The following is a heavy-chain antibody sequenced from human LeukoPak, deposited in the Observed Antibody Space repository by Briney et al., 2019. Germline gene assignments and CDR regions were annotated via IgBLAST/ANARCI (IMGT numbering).Heavy chain of an antibody. CDR2: ICPDGTGI. CDR3: VRDFRSADY. Sequence: GGSLRLSCAASGFIFSLYCMHWVRQAPGKGPMWVSRICPDGTGISYADSVKARFTTSRDNAKNTVYLQMNGLREEDTAVYYCVRDFRSADYWGQGTLVTSPQ. V-gene: IGHV3-74*01. CDR1: GFIFSLYC. J-gene: IGHJ4*02.